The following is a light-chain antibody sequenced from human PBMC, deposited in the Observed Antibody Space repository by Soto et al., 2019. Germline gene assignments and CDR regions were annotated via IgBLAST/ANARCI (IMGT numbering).Light chain of an antibody. CDR1: SSDVGAYNY. J-gene: IGLJ1*01. CDR3: CSYAGTYTFYI. Sequence: QSALAQPRSVSGSPGQSVTISCTGTSSDVGAYNYVSWYQQRPGKAPKLIIYGVSRRPSGVPDRFSGSKSGNTASLTVSGLQAEDEADYYCCSYAGTYTFYIFGSGTKVTAL. V-gene: IGLV2-11*01. CDR2: GVS.